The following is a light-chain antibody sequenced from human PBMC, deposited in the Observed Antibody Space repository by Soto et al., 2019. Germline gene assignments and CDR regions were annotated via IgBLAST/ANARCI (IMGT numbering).Light chain of an antibody. CDR2: DVS. Sequence: QSALTQPASVYGSPGESIAISCTGTSSDVGGYNYASWYQQHPGKAPKLMIYDVSNRPSGVSNRFSGSKSGNTASLTISGLQAEDEADYYCSSFTSSNTYVFGTGTKVTV. J-gene: IGLJ1*01. CDR1: SSDVGGYNY. CDR3: SSFTSSNTYV. V-gene: IGLV2-14*01.